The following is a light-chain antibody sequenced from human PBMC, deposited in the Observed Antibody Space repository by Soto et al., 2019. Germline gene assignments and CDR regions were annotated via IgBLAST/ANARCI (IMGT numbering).Light chain of an antibody. CDR2: AAS. CDR3: QQTYRAPRT. J-gene: IGKJ2*02. V-gene: IGKV1-39*01. CDR1: QSITTY. Sequence: DIQMTQSPSSLSASVGDRVTITCRSSQSITTYLNWYQQKPGKAPKLLIYAASSLQTGVPSRFSCSGSGSDFSLTISSLLPEDFATYYCQQTYRAPRTFGQGTNLKIK.